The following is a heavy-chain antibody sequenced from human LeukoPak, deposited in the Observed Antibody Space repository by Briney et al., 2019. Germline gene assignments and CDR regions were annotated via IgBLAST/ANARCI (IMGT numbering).Heavy chain of an antibody. CDR2: ISGSGGST. D-gene: IGHD3-10*01. Sequence: GGSLRLSCAASGFTFSSYAISWVRQAPGKGLEWVSAISGSGGSTYYADSVKGRFTISRDNSKNTLYLQMNSLRAEDTAVYYCAKTVRGVSLFDYWGQGTLVTVSS. V-gene: IGHV3-23*01. J-gene: IGHJ4*01. CDR1: GFTFSSYA. CDR3: AKTVRGVSLFDY.